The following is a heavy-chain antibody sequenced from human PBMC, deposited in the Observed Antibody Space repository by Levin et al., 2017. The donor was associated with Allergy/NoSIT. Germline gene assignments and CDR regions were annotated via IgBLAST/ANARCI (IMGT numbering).Heavy chain of an antibody. V-gene: IGHV4-39*01. Sequence: KPSETLSLTCTVSSGSITITSYYWGWIRQPPGKGLEWIGSIYYSGSTFYNPSLKSRVTISVDTSKNQFSLKLSSVTAADTAVYYCARLGSRGWSSAGIFDYWGQGTLVTVSS. CDR1: SGSITITSYY. CDR2: IYYSGST. CDR3: ARLGSRGWSSAGIFDY. D-gene: IGHD6-19*01. J-gene: IGHJ4*02.